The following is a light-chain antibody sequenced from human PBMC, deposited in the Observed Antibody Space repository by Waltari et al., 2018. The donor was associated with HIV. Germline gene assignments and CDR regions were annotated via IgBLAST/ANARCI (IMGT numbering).Light chain of an antibody. V-gene: IGKV3-15*01. CDR3: QQYNNWPYT. Sequence: ERLRTQARDTVSVSPGETATLACRASRGVNCKLALYPQKPGQAPRLLISSASTRATGIPARFSGSGSGTDFTLTITSLQSEDFTIYYCQQYNNWPYTFGQGTKLEV. CDR1: RGVNCK. CDR2: SAS. J-gene: IGKJ2*01.